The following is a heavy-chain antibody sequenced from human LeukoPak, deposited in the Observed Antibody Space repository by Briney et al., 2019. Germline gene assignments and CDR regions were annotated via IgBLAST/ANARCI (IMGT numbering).Heavy chain of an antibody. CDR3: ARVELLGSSGWPFDY. J-gene: IGHJ4*02. V-gene: IGHV4-34*01. Sequence: PSETLSFTCVVYGGSFSAYYWNWIRQPPGKGLEWIGEINHSGSTNYKPSLKSRVTISVDTSKNQFSLKLSSVTAADTAVYYCARVELLGSSGWPFDYWGQGTLVTVSS. D-gene: IGHD6-19*01. CDR2: INHSGST. CDR1: GGSFSAYY.